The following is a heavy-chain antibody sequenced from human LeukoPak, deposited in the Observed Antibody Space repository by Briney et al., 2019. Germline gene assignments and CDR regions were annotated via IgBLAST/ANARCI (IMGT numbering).Heavy chain of an antibody. V-gene: IGHV3-9*01. D-gene: IGHD3-10*01. CDR1: GFTFDDYA. CDR2: ISWNSGSI. Sequence: GGSLRLSCAASGFTFDDYAMHWVRHAPGKGLEWVSGISWNSGSIGYADSVKGRFTISRDNAKNSLYLQMNSLRAEDTALYYCAKGELWFGPRDGMDVWGQGTTVTVSS. J-gene: IGHJ6*02. CDR3: AKGELWFGPRDGMDV.